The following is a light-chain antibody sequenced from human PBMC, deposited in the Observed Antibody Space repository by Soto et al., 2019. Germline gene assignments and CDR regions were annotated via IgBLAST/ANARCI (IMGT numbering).Light chain of an antibody. Sequence: DIQMTQSPSSVSASVGDRVTITCRASQNIDNWLAWYQQSPGKAPKLLIYAASSLHGGVPSRLRGSGSGTDFTLTISSLQPEDFATYYCQHLNSFPRTFGQGTKVEIK. CDR1: QNIDNW. CDR3: QHLNSFPRT. V-gene: IGKV1-12*01. CDR2: AAS. J-gene: IGKJ1*01.